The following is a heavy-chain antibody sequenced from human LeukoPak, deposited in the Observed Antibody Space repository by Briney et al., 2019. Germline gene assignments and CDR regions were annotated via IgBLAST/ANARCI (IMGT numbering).Heavy chain of an antibody. CDR3: ARSVVVPAVFDY. J-gene: IGHJ4*02. V-gene: IGHV4-39*01. D-gene: IGHD2-2*01. CDR2: IYYSGST. CDR1: GGSISSGGYY. Sequence: SQTLSLTCTVSGGSISSGGYYWGWIRQPPGKGLEWIGSIYYSGSTYYNPSLKSRVTISVDTSKDQFSLKLSSVTAADTAVYYCARSVVVPAVFDYWGQGTLVTVSS.